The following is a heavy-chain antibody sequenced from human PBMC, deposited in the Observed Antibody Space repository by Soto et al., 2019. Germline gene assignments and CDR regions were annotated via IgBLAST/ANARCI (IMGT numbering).Heavy chain of an antibody. V-gene: IGHV1-2*02. Sequence: ASVNVSCKASGYTFTDYYIHWVRQAPGQGLECMGWINPNSGGTDYAQKFQGRVTMTRDTSISTAYMELTRLRSDDTAVYYCARDHVGAMSYFDIWGQVTMVTVSS. D-gene: IGHD1-26*01. CDR1: GYTFTDYY. J-gene: IGHJ3*02. CDR2: INPNSGGT. CDR3: ARDHVGAMSYFDI.